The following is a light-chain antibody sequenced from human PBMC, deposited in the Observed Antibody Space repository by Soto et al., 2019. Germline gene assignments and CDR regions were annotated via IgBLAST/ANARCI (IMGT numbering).Light chain of an antibody. V-gene: IGKV1-5*01. CDR1: EGISSW. J-gene: IGKJ1*01. Sequence: GARVVITCRASEGISSWLAWYQQKPGKAPKLLIYDVSSLESGVPSRFSGSESGTEFTLTISSLQPDDFATYYCQQYNSYPWTFGQGTKVDIK. CDR3: QQYNSYPWT. CDR2: DVS.